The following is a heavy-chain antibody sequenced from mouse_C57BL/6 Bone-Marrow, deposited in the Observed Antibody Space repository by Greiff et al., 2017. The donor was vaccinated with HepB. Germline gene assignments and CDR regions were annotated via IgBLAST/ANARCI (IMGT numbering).Heavy chain of an antibody. D-gene: IGHD2-3*01. CDR3: ARGGYSWFAY. V-gene: IGHV1-52*01. CDR1: GYTFTSYW. CDR2: IDPSDSET. J-gene: IGHJ3*01. Sequence: VQLQQPGAELVRPGSSVKLSCKASGYTFTSYWLHWVKQRPIQGLEWIGNIDPSDSETHYNQKFKDKATLTVDKSSSTAYMQLSSLTSEDSAVYYCARGGYSWFAYWGQGTLVTVSA.